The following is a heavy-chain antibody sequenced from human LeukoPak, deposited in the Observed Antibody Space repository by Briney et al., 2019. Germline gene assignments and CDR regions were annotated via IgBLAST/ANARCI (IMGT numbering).Heavy chain of an antibody. J-gene: IGHJ4*02. CDR1: GFTFSSYS. Sequence: PGGSLRLSCAASGFTFSSYSMNWVRQAPGKGLEWVSYISSSSSTIYYADSVKGRFTISRDNAKNSLYLQMNSLRAEDTAVYYCHPETYYYDNVKSGDYWGQGTLVTVSS. V-gene: IGHV3-48*01. D-gene: IGHD3-22*01. CDR3: HPETYYYDNVKSGDY. CDR2: ISSSSSTI.